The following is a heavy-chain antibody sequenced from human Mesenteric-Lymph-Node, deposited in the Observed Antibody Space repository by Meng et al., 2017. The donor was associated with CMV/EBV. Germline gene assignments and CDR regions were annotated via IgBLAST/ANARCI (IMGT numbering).Heavy chain of an antibody. J-gene: IGHJ4*02. CDR3: ARLETPDY. V-gene: IGHV3-66*02. D-gene: IGHD3-3*01. CDR2: IYSGGST. CDR1: GSTVSSNY. Sequence: GESLKISCAASGSTVSSNYMGWVRQAPGKGLEWVSVIYSGGSTYYADSVKGRFTISRDNSKNTLYLQMNSLRAEDTAVYYCARLETPDYWGQGTLVTVSS.